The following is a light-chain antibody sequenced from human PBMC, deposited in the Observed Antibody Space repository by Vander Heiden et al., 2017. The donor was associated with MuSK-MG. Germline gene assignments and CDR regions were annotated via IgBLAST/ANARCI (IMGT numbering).Light chain of an antibody. J-gene: IGKJ2*02. Sequence: DRVLTQSPATLSVSPGERANLSCRASQSISRDLAWYKQRPGQPPRLLIYDASTSATGVPDRFSGSGSGTEFTLTSSSLQSEDLAIYYWQQDNNLCTFGQGTKLEI. CDR1: QSISRD. CDR3: QQDNNLCT. V-gene: IGKV3-15*01. CDR2: DAS.